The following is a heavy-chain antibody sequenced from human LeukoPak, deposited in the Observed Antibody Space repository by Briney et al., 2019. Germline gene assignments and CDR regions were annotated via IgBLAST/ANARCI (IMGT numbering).Heavy chain of an antibody. J-gene: IGHJ4*02. CDR2: TNPNSANT. CDR1: GYTFTSYD. CDR3: ARGYCSSTSCLLYDY. D-gene: IGHD2-2*01. V-gene: IGHV1-8*01. Sequence: ASVKVSCTASGYTFTSYDINWVRQATGQGLEWMGWTNPNSANTGYAQKFQGRVTMTRNTSISTAYMELSSLRSEDTAVYYCARGYCSSTSCLLYDYRGQGTLVTVSS.